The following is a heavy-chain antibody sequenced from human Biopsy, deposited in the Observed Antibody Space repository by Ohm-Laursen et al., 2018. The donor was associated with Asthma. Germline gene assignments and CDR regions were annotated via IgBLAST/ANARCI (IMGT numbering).Heavy chain of an antibody. J-gene: IGHJ4*02. CDR2: IYSGGTS. V-gene: IGHV3-53*01. CDR1: GFTVSRDY. D-gene: IGHD3-3*01. Sequence: GSLRLSCAASGFTVSRDYMFWVRQAPGKGLEWVSVIYSGGTSHTADSVRGRFTISRDYSKNTLYLQMHSLRAEDTAVYYCARGRHYDFWSGYYIEYFDYWGQGTLVTASS. CDR3: ARGRHYDFWSGYYIEYFDY.